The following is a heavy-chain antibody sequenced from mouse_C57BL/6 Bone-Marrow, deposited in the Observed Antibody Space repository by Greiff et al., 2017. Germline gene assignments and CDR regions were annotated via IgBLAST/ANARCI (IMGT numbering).Heavy chain of an antibody. J-gene: IGHJ3*01. V-gene: IGHV1-62-2*01. D-gene: IGHD1-1*01. Sequence: VMLVESGAELVKPGASVKLSCKASGYTFTEYTIHWVKQRSGQGLEWIGWFYPGSGSIKYNEKFKDKATLTADKSSSTVYMELSRLTSEDSAVYFCARHEGDYYGFAYWGQGTLVTVSA. CDR3: ARHEGDYYGFAY. CDR1: GYTFTEYT. CDR2: FYPGSGSI.